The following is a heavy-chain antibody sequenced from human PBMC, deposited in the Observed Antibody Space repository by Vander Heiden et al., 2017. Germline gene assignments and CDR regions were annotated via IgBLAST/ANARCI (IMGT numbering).Heavy chain of an antibody. D-gene: IGHD5-12*01. J-gene: IGHJ4*02. V-gene: IGHV3-21*01. Sequence: EVQLVESGGGLVKPGGSLRFSCAASGFTFSSYSMNWVRQAPGKGLEWFSSISSSSSYIYYADSVKGRFTISRDNAKNSLYLQMNSLRAEDTAVYYCARDSGYDLGNDYWGQGTLVTVSS. CDR1: GFTFSSYS. CDR3: ARDSGYDLGNDY. CDR2: ISSSSSYI.